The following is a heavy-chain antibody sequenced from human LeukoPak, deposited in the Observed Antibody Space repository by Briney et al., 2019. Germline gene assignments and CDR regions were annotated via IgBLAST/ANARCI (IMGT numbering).Heavy chain of an antibody. CDR2: ISSSCCTI. J-gene: IGHJ5*02. D-gene: IGHD6-6*01. V-gene: IGHV3-11*04. Sequence: GGSLRLSCAASGFTFSDYYMSWIRQAPGKGLEWVSYISSSCCTIYYADSVKGRFTISRDNAKDSLYLQMNSLRAEDTAVYYCARQVAARPSWFDPWGQGTLVTVSS. CDR1: GFTFSDYY. CDR3: ARQVAARPSWFDP.